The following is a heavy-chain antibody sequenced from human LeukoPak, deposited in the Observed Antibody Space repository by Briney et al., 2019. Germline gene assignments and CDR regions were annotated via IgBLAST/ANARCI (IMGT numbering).Heavy chain of an antibody. CDR1: GYTFTSYG. Sequence: ASVKVSCKASGYTFTSYGISWVRQAPGQGLEWMGWISACNGNTNYAQKLQGRVTMTTDTSTSTAYMELRSLRSDDTAVYYCARDQDIVVVPAAIGYWGQGTLVTVSS. CDR3: ARDQDIVVVPAAIGY. CDR2: ISACNGNT. D-gene: IGHD2-2*02. V-gene: IGHV1-18*01. J-gene: IGHJ4*02.